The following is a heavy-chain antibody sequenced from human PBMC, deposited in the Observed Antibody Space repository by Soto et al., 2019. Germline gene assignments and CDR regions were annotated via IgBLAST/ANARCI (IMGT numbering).Heavy chain of an antibody. CDR2: IYYSGST. V-gene: IGHV4-30-4*01. D-gene: IGHD2-15*01. CDR1: GGSIISGDYY. Sequence: SETLSLTCTVSGGSIISGDYYWSWIRQPPGKGLEWIGYIYYSGSTYYNPSLKSRVTISVDTSKNQFSLKLSSVTAADTAVYYCARARGARYFDYWGQGTLVTVSS. J-gene: IGHJ4*02. CDR3: ARARGARYFDY.